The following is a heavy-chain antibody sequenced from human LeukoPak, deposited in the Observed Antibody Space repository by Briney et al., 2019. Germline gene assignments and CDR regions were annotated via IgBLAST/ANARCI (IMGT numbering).Heavy chain of an antibody. Sequence: GRSLTLSCIPSGFSFSSYGMHWVRQAPGKGLEYVSAISSNGGSTYYADSVKGRFTISRDNSRNTLDLQMNSLSAEDTAVYYCAKPYSGTFYSFDSWGQGALVTVSS. CDR1: GFSFSSYG. J-gene: IGHJ4*02. CDR2: ISSNGGST. CDR3: AKPYSGTFYSFDS. D-gene: IGHD1-26*01. V-gene: IGHV3-64*04.